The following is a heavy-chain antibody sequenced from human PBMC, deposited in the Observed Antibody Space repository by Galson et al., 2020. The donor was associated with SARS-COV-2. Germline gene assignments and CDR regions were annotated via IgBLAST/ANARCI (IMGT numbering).Heavy chain of an antibody. Sequence: TGGSLRLSCAASGFTFSSYAMHWVHQAPGKGLEWVAVISYDGSNKYYADSVKGRFTISRDNSKNTLYLQMNSLRAEDTAVYYCARDAIYYDSSGYYYSPLKPGTYGMDVWGQGTTVTVSS. CDR2: ISYDGSNK. CDR1: GFTFSSYA. D-gene: IGHD3-22*01. V-gene: IGHV3-30-3*01. CDR3: ARDAIYYDSSGYYYSPLKPGTYGMDV. J-gene: IGHJ6*02.